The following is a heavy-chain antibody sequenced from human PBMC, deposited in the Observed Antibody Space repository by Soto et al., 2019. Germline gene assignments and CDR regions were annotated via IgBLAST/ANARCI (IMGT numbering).Heavy chain of an antibody. CDR2: IWYDRSNK. CDR1: GFTTFSSYG. CDR3: PNAYGRNYFDY. D-gene: IGHD3-16*01. V-gene: IGHV3-33*06. Sequence: QVQLVESGGGVVQPGRSLRLSCAASGFTTFSSYGMHWVRQAPGKGLEWVAVIWYDRSNKYYADSVKGRFTISRDNSKTTLFLQMNSLRAENTAVYYCPNAYGRNYFDYWGQGTLVTVSS. J-gene: IGHJ4*02.